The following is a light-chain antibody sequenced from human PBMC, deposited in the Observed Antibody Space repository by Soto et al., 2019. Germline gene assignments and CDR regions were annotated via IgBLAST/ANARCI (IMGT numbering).Light chain of an antibody. CDR1: QSVSNNY. V-gene: IGKV3-11*01. J-gene: IGKJ5*01. Sequence: EIVLTQSPGTLSLSPGERATLSCRASQSVSNNYLAWYLQKPGQAPRLLIYGASNRATGIPARFSGSGSGTDFTLTISSLEPEDFAVYYCQQRSNWPITFGQGTRLEI. CDR2: GAS. CDR3: QQRSNWPIT.